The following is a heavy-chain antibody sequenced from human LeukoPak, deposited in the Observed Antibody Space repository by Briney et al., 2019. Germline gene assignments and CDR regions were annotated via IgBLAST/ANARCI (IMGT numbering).Heavy chain of an antibody. V-gene: IGHV4-34*01. CDR3: ARGPDDDILTGYYL. J-gene: IGHJ4*02. Sequence: PSETLSLTCAVYGGSFSGYYWSWIRQPPGKGLEWIGEINHSGSTNYNPSLKSRVTISVDTSKNQFSLKLNSVTAADTAVYYCARGPDDDILTGYYLWGQGTLVTVSS. D-gene: IGHD3-9*01. CDR2: INHSGST. CDR1: GGSFSGYY.